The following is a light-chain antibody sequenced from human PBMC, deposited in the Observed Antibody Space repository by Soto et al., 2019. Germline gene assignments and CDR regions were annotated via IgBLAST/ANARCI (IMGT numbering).Light chain of an antibody. J-gene: IGKJ2*01. V-gene: IGKV3-11*01. Sequence: EIGLTQSPATLSLSPGERATLSCRASQSVSSYLAWYQQKPGQAPRLLIYDASNRATGIPARFSASGSRTDFTLNISSLEPEDFAVYYCQQRSNWPPWYTFGQGTKLEIK. CDR1: QSVSSY. CDR3: QQRSNWPPWYT. CDR2: DAS.